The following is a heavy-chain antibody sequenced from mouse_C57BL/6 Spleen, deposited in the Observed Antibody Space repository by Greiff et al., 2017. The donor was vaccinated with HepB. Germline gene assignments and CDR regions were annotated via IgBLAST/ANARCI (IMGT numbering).Heavy chain of an antibody. J-gene: IGHJ1*03. CDR3: ARGTTVVAHWYFDV. D-gene: IGHD1-1*01. CDR1: GYSITSGYY. V-gene: IGHV3-6*01. Sequence: EVKLMESGPGLVKPSQSLSLTCSVTGYSITSGYYWNWIRQFPGNKLEWMGYISYDGSNNYNPSLKNRISIPRDTSTNQFFLKLNSVTTEDTATYYCARGTTVVAHWYFDVWGTGTTVTVSS. CDR2: ISYDGSN.